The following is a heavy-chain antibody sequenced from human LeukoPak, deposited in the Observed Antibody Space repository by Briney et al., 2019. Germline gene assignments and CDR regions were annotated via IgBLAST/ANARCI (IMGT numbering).Heavy chain of an antibody. D-gene: IGHD5-12*01. CDR2: TYPSGGT. CDR3: ARGPGGATAQSFDY. V-gene: IGHV4-4*07. J-gene: IGHJ4*02. CDR1: GGSISSYY. Sequence: PSETLSLTCTVSGGSISSYYWSWIRQPAGKGLELIGRTYPSGGTDYNPSLKSRVTMSIDTSKNQFSLKLSSVTAADTAMYYCARGPGGATAQSFDYWGQGTLVTVSS.